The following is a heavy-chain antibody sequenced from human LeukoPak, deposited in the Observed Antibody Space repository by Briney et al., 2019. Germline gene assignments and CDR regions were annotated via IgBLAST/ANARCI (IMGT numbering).Heavy chain of an antibody. V-gene: IGHV4-39*01. D-gene: IGHD1-26*01. CDR1: GDSITSSSYF. CDR2: IYHSGST. J-gene: IGHJ4*02. CDR3: ASHLVGVTLFHFDY. Sequence: PSETLSLTCTVSGDSITSSSYFWDWIRQPPGKGLEWIGSIYHSGSTYYNPSLKSRVTISVDTSKNQYSLKLSSLTAADTAVYYCASHLVGVTLFHFDYWGQGTLVTVSS.